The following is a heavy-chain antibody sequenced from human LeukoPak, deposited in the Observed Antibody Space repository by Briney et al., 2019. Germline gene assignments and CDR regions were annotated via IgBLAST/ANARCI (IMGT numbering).Heavy chain of an antibody. CDR1: GYTFTSYD. D-gene: IGHD5-18*01. CDR3: ARGMDTAMVTTYYYYYMDV. CDR2: MNPNSGNT. J-gene: IGHJ6*03. Sequence: ASVKVSCKASGYTFTSYDINWVRQATGQGLEWMGWMNPNSGNTGYAQKFQGRVTMTRNTSISTAYMELSSLRSENTAVYYCARGMDTAMVTTYYYYYMDVWGKGTTVTVS. V-gene: IGHV1-8*01.